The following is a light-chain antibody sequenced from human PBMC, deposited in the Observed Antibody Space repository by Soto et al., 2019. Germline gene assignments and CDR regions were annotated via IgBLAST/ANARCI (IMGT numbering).Light chain of an antibody. J-gene: IGKJ2*01. Sequence: EIVLTQSPGTLSLSPGERATLSCRASQSLASNYLARYQQKPGQAPRLLIYTASTRATGIPDRFSGSGSGTDFTLTISRLEPEDFAVYYCQHYESARPSYTFGQGTKWEGK. CDR3: QHYESARPSYT. CDR1: QSLASNY. V-gene: IGKV3-20*01. CDR2: TAS.